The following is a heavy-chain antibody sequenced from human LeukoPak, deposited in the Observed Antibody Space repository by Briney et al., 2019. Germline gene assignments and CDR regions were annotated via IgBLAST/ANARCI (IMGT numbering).Heavy chain of an antibody. J-gene: IGHJ6*02. CDR3: AKELSPPNYYYYYCMDV. D-gene: IGHD3-16*02. Sequence: PGGSLRLSCAASGFTFSSYGMHWVRQAPGKGLEWVAFIRYDGSNKYYADSVKGRFTISRDNSKNTLYLQMNSLRAEDTAVYYCAKELSPPNYYYYYCMDVWGQGTTVTVSS. CDR1: GFTFSSYG. CDR2: IRYDGSNK. V-gene: IGHV3-30*02.